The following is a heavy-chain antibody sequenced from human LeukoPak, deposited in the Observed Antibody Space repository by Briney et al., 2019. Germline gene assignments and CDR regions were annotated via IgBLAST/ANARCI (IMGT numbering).Heavy chain of an antibody. J-gene: IGHJ4*02. Sequence: ASVTVSCKASGYTFTSYGISWVRQAPGQGLEWMGWISAYNGNTNYAQKLQGRVTMTTDTSTSTAYMELRSLRSDDTAVYYCATTVVRGLLPGYWGQGTLVTVSS. V-gene: IGHV1-18*01. CDR1: GYTFTSYG. D-gene: IGHD2-15*01. CDR3: ATTVVRGLLPGY. CDR2: ISAYNGNT.